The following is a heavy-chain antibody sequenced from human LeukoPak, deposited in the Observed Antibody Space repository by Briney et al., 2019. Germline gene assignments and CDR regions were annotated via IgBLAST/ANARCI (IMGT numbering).Heavy chain of an antibody. CDR2: ISSSGSTI. CDR1: EFSVGSNY. CDR3: ARDHFLRDGYNSGAINWFDP. J-gene: IGHJ5*02. D-gene: IGHD5-24*01. V-gene: IGHV3-11*04. Sequence: GGSLRLSCAASEFSVGSNYMSWIRQAPGKGLEWVSYISSSGSTIYYADSVKGRFTISRDNAKNSLYLQMNSLRAEDTAVYYCARDHFLRDGYNSGAINWFDPWGQGTLVTVSS.